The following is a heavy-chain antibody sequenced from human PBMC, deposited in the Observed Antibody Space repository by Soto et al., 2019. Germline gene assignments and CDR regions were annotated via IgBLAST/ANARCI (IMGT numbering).Heavy chain of an antibody. Sequence: QVQLVASGGGVVQPGRSLRLSCAASGFSFSSYGMHWVRQAPGKGLEWVAVIWYDGSNKYYADSVKGRFTISRDNSKNTLYLQMNSMRAEDTAGYYWARTKAVAAKTQYDFDYWGQGTLVTVSS. CDR3: ARTKAVAAKTQYDFDY. CDR2: IWYDGSNK. V-gene: IGHV3-33*01. CDR1: GFSFSSYG. D-gene: IGHD6-19*01. J-gene: IGHJ4*02.